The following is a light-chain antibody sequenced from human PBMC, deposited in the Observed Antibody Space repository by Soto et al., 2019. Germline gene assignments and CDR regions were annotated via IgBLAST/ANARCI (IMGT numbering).Light chain of an antibody. CDR2: AAS. J-gene: IGKJ1*01. Sequence: DIQMTQSTSSLSASIGDRVTITCRASQSISTYLNWYQHKPGKAPKLLIYAASSLQSGVPSRFSGSGSGTDFTLTISRLQPEDFATYYCQQSYSTPPTFGQGTKVEIK. CDR1: QSISTY. CDR3: QQSYSTPPT. V-gene: IGKV1-39*01.